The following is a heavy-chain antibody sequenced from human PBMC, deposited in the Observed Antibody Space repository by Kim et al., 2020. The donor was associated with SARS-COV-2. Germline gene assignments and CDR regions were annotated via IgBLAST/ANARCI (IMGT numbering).Heavy chain of an antibody. D-gene: IGHD4-17*01. J-gene: IGHJ6*02. V-gene: IGHV4-31*02. CDR3: ARDYGDYNYGMDV. Sequence: NPSLKRRVTISVDTAKNQFSLKLSSVTAADTAVYYCARDYGDYNYGMDVWGQGTTVTVSS.